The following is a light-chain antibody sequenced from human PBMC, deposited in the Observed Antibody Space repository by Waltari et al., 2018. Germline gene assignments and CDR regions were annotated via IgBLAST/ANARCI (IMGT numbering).Light chain of an antibody. CDR1: SSDVGGHNY. CDR3: SSYAGNSNTYV. J-gene: IGLJ1*01. V-gene: IGLV2-8*01. CDR2: EVN. Sequence: QSALTQPPSASGSPGQSVTISCTGTSSDVGGHNYVSWYQQHPGKAPKLMIYEVNKRPSGVPDRFSGSKSGNTASLTVSGLQPEDDADYYCSSYAGNSNTYVFGTGTKVTVL.